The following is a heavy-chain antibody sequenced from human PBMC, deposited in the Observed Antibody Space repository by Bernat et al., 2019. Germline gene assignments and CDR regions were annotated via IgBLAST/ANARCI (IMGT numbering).Heavy chain of an antibody. D-gene: IGHD3-10*01. CDR2: ISDSGATT. J-gene: IGHJ5*01. Sequence: EVQLLESGGTLIQPGGSLRLSCAASGFTFSNDGMSWIRQAPGKGLEWVSGISDSGATTHHADYVKGRFTISRDNSNHVLYLQMYSLRAEDTAICDCARGTYGLFGWFDSWGQGTLVTVSS. CDR1: GFTFSNDG. V-gene: IGHV3-23*01. CDR3: ARGTYGLFGWFDS.